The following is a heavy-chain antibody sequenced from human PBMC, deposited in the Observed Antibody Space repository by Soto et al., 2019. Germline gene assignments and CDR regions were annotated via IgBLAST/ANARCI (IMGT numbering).Heavy chain of an antibody. CDR2: INPNSGGT. V-gene: IGHV1-2*04. J-gene: IGHJ6*02. CDR1: GYTFTGYY. D-gene: IGHD3-10*01. Sequence: QVQLVQSGAEVKKPGASVKVSCKASGYTFTGYYMHWVRQAPGQGLEWMGWINPNSGGTNYAQKSQGWVTMTRDTSISTAYMELSRLRSDDTAVYYCAGFTMVRGGELGMDVWGQGTTVTVSS. CDR3: AGFTMVRGGELGMDV.